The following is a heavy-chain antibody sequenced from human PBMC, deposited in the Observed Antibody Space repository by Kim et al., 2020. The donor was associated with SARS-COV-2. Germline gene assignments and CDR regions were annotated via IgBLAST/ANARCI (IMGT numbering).Heavy chain of an antibody. CDR2: IYSGGST. CDR3: ARVGDPKDPGRDGYNFDY. V-gene: IGHV3-53*01. Sequence: GRSLRLSCAASGFTVSSNYMSWVRQAPGKGLEWVSVIYSGGSTYYADSVKGRFTISRDNSKNTLYLQMNSLRAEDTAVYYCARVGDPKDPGRDGYNFDYWGQGTLVTVSS. J-gene: IGHJ4*02. D-gene: IGHD5-12*01. CDR1: GFTVSSNY.